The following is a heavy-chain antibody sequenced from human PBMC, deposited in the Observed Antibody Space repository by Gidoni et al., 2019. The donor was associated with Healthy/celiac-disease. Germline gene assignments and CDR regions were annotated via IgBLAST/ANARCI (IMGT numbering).Heavy chain of an antibody. J-gene: IGHJ2*01. CDR3: ARHGRSVVVVVAATLAYFDL. V-gene: IGHV4-39*01. Sequence: QLQLQESGTGLVKPSETLSRTCTVSGCSISRSGYYRGWIRQPPGRGLEWIGCIYYSGSPYSNPSLKSRVTISVDTSKTQFSLKLSSVTAADTAVYYCARHGRSVVVVVAATLAYFDLWGRGTLVTVSS. CDR2: IYYSGSP. D-gene: IGHD2-15*01. CDR1: GCSISRSGYY.